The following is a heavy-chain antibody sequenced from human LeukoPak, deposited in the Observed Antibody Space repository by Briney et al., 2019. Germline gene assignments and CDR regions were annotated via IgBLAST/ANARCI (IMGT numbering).Heavy chain of an antibody. V-gene: IGHV1-46*01. Sequence: ASVKVPCKASGYTFTSYYMHWVRQAPGQGLEWMGIINPSGGSTSYAQKFQGRVTMTRDTSTSTVYMELNSLRAEDTAVYYCARLREIPVFGVVTKSTSYFDYWGQGTLVTVSS. CDR1: GYTFTSYY. J-gene: IGHJ4*02. CDR3: ARLREIPVFGVVTKSTSYFDY. D-gene: IGHD3-3*01. CDR2: INPSGGST.